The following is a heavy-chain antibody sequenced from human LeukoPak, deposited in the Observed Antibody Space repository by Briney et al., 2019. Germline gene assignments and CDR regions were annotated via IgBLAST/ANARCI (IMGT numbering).Heavy chain of an antibody. V-gene: IGHV4-4*07. D-gene: IGHD3-10*01. Sequence: SETLSLTCTVSGGSIRSYWSWIRQPAGKGLEWIGRIYGSGSTDYNPSLESRVTMSIDTSKNQFSLNLISVTAADTAVYYCAGDSGTTGEVKFDPWGQGTLVTVSS. CDR3: AGDSGTTGEVKFDP. J-gene: IGHJ5*02. CDR2: IYGSGST. CDR1: GGSIRSY.